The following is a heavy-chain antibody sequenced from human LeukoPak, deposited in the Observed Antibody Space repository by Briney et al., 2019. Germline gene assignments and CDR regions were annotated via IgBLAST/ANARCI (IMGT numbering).Heavy chain of an antibody. V-gene: IGHV1-69*13. Sequence: SVKVSCKASGYTFTSYGISWVRQAPGQGLEWMGGIIPIFGTANYAQKFQGRVTITADESTSTAYMELSSLRSEDTAVYYCASRDYDYVWGMYYYYYYMDVWGKGTTVTVSS. D-gene: IGHD3-16*01. CDR3: ASRDYDYVWGMYYYYYYMDV. J-gene: IGHJ6*03. CDR1: GYTFTSYG. CDR2: IIPIFGTA.